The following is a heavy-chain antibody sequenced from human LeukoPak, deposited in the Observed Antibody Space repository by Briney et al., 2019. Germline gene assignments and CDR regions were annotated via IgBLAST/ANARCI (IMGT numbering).Heavy chain of an antibody. J-gene: IGHJ5*02. Sequence: PGRSLRLSCAASGFTFSSYGMHWVRQAPGKGLEWVAVIWHDGSNKYYADSVKGRFTISRDNSKNTLYLQMNSLRAEDTAVYYCARDYYYDSSGYYRPWGQGTLVTVSS. V-gene: IGHV3-33*01. D-gene: IGHD3-22*01. CDR1: GFTFSSYG. CDR3: ARDYYYDSSGYYRP. CDR2: IWHDGSNK.